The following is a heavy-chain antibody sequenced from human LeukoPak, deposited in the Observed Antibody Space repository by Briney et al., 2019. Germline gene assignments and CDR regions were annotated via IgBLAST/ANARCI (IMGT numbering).Heavy chain of an antibody. D-gene: IGHD2-15*01. J-gene: IGHJ6*04. V-gene: IGHV1-2*02. CDR3: ARADCSSGSCLSDLYYLYA. Sequence: ASVKVSCKASGYTFTDYYMHWVRQAPGQGLEWMGWINPNSGGTYYAQKFQGRVTMTRDTSISTAYMELSRLTSDDTAVYRCARADCSSGSCLSDLYYLYAWGTGTTVTVSS. CDR2: INPNSGGT. CDR1: GYTFTDYY.